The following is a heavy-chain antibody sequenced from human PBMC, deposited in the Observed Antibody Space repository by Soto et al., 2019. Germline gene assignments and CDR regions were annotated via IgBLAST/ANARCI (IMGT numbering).Heavy chain of an antibody. CDR3: AHRRGSSYSSSWPFDP. CDR2: IYWDDDK. J-gene: IGHJ5*02. CDR1: GFSLSTSGVG. D-gene: IGHD6-13*01. V-gene: IGHV2-5*02. Sequence: SGPTLVNPTQTLTLTCTFSGFSLSTSGVGVGWIRQPPGKALEWLALIYWDDDKRYSPSLKSRLTITKDTSKNQVVLTMTNMDPVDTATYYCAHRRGSSYSSSWPFDPWGQGTLVTVSS.